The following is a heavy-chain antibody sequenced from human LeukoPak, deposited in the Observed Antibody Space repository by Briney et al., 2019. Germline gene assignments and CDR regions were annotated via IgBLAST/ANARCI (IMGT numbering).Heavy chain of an antibody. CDR3: ARVGLRID. Sequence: ASVTVSCKASGYTFTGYYMHWVRQAPGQGLEWMGWMNPNSGNTGYAQKFQGRVTMTRNTSISTAYMELSSLRSEDTAVYYCARVGLRIDWGQGTMVTVSS. CDR2: MNPNSGNT. D-gene: IGHD3/OR15-3a*01. J-gene: IGHJ3*01. V-gene: IGHV1-8*02. CDR1: GYTFTGYY.